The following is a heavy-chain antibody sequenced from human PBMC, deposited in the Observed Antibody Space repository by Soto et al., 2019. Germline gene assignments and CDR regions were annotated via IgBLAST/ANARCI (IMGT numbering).Heavy chain of an antibody. CDR2: ISGYNGNT. CDR3: ARVDYYDSSGYCGY. Sequence: QVQLVQSGAEVKKPGASVKVSCKASGYTFTIYGISWVRQAPGQGLEWMGWISGYNGNTDYAQNLQDRVTLTTDASTSSVYMEVRSIRSYDTAVYYGARVDYYDSSGYCGYWGQGTLITVSS. J-gene: IGHJ4*02. CDR1: GYTFTIYG. V-gene: IGHV1-18*01. D-gene: IGHD3-22*01.